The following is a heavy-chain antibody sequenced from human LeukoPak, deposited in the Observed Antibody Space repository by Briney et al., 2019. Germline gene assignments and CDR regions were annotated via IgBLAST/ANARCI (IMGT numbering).Heavy chain of an antibody. D-gene: IGHD6-13*01. J-gene: IGHJ4*02. CDR2: IYYSGST. Sequence: SETLSLTCTVSGGSISSYYWSWIRQPPGKGLEWIGYIYYSGSTNYNPSLKSRVTISIDTSKNQFSLSLYSVTAADTAVYYCASSLYSSSWYEFAYWGQGTLVTVSS. CDR3: ASSLYSSSWYEFAY. V-gene: IGHV4-59*08. CDR1: GGSISSYY.